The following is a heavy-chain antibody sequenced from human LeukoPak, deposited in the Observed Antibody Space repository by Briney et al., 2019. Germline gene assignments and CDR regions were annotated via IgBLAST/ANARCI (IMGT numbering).Heavy chain of an antibody. CDR1: GFTFDDYA. CDR3: AKATGSGSYYFDY. V-gene: IGHV3-9*03. CDR2: ISWNSGSI. J-gene: IGHJ4*02. D-gene: IGHD1-26*01. Sequence: GGSLRLSCAASGFTFDDYAMHWVRQAPGKGLEWVSGISWNSGSIGYADSVKGRFTISRDNAKNSLYLQMNSLRAGDMALYYCAKATGSGSYYFDYWGQGTLVTVSS.